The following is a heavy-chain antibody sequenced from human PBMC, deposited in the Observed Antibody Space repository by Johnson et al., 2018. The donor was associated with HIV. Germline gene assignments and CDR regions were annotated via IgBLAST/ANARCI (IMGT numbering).Heavy chain of an antibody. V-gene: IGHV3-53*01. CDR1: GFTVSSNY. J-gene: IGHJ3*02. CDR3: VRDQGYYDSSGYPDAFDI. Sequence: VQLVESGGGLIQPGGSLRLSCAASGFTVSSNYMSLVRQAPGKGLEWVSVIYSGGSTYYADSVKGRFTISRDNSKNTLYLQMNGLRAEDTGLYYCVRDQGYYDSSGYPDAFDIWGQGTMVTVSS. CDR2: IYSGGST. D-gene: IGHD3-22*01.